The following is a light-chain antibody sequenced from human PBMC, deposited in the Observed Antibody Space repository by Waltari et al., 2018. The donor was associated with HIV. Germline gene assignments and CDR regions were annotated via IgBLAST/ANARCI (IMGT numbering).Light chain of an antibody. CDR2: KAS. V-gene: IGKV1-5*03. CDR1: QCISTW. CDR3: QQYNSNFYT. Sequence: DIQMTQSPSTLSASVGDRVTITCRASQCISTWLAWYQQIPAKPPKLLIYKASTLDSGVPSRVSGGGSGTELTLTISSLQPDDFATYYCQQYNSNFYTFGQGTKLEIK. J-gene: IGKJ2*01.